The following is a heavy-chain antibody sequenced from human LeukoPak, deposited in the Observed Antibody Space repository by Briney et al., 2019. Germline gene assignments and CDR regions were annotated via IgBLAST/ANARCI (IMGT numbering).Heavy chain of an antibody. CDR2: ISSSSSYI. CDR3: ARDWAVDTAMVDYFDY. D-gene: IGHD5-18*01. Sequence: PGGSLRLSCAASGFTFSSYSMNWVRQAPGKGLEWVSSISSSSSYIYYADSVKGRFTISRDNAKNSLYLQMNSLRAEDTAVYYCARDWAVDTAMVDYFDYWGQGTLVTVSS. CDR1: GFTFSSYS. J-gene: IGHJ4*02. V-gene: IGHV3-21*01.